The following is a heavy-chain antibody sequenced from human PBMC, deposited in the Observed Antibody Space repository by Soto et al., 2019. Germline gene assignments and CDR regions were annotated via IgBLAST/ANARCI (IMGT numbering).Heavy chain of an antibody. CDR1: GFSLSTSGMR. CDR3: ARSLFITGYYYYGMDV. D-gene: IGHD3-10*01. V-gene: IGHV2-70*04. J-gene: IGHJ6*02. CDR2: TDWDDDK. Sequence: GSGPTLANPTQTLTLTCTFTGFSLSTSGMRVRWIRQPPGKALEWLARTDWDDDKFYSTSLKTRLTITKDTSKNQVVLTMTNMDPVDTATYYCARSLFITGYYYYGMDVWGQGTTVTVSS.